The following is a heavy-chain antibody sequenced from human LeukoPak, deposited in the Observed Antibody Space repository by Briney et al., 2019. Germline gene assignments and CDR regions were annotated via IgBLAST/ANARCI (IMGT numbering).Heavy chain of an antibody. CDR2: IYSGGST. J-gene: IGHJ4*02. Sequence: PGGSLRLSCAASGFTVSSNYMGWVRQAPGKGLEWVSVIYSGGSTYYADSVKGRFTISRDNSENTLYLQMNSLRAEDTAVYYCARDIHWAFDYWGQGTLVTVSS. V-gene: IGHV3-66*01. CDR1: GFTVSSNY. D-gene: IGHD7-27*01. CDR3: ARDIHWAFDY.